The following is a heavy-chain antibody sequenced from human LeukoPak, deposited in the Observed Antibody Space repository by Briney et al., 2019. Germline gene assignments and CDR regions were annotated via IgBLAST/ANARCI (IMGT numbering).Heavy chain of an antibody. CDR1: GYTFTGYY. Sequence: GASVKVSCKASGYTFTGYYMHWVRQAPGQGLEWVGRINPNSGGTNYAQKFQGRVTMTRDTSISTAYMELSRLRSDDTAVYYCAREPLGYCSGGSCYTGYFDYWGQGTLVTVSS. CDR2: INPNSGGT. J-gene: IGHJ4*02. V-gene: IGHV1-2*06. CDR3: AREPLGYCSGGSCYTGYFDY. D-gene: IGHD2-15*01.